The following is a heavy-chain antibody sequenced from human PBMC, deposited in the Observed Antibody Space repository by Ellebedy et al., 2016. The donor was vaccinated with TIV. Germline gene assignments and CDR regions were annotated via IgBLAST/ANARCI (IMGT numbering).Heavy chain of an antibody. CDR2: IRDSGSSM. J-gene: IGHJ4*02. CDR3: ATGGRGESLSY. D-gene: IGHD1-1*01. V-gene: IGHV3-48*01. Sequence: GGSLRLXXAASGFTFSSYPMHWVRQAPGKGLEWISYIRDSGSSMYYAGSVEGRFTISRDNDKNSLYLQMSSLRAEDTGLYYCATGGRGESLSYWGQGTLVTVSS. CDR1: GFTFSSYP.